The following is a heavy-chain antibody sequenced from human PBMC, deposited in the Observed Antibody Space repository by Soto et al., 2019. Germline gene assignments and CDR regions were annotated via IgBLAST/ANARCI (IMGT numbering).Heavy chain of an antibody. CDR3: ARGRFNSVVVPAAKRGDYYYYYYMEV. Sequence: SETLSLTCAVYGGSFSGYYWSWIRQPPGKGLEWIGEINHSGSTNYNPSLKSRVTISVDTSKNQFSLKLSSVTAADTAVYYCARGRFNSVVVPAAKRGDYYYYYYMEVWGKGTTVTVSS. J-gene: IGHJ6*03. CDR1: GGSFSGYY. V-gene: IGHV4-34*01. CDR2: INHSGST. D-gene: IGHD2-2*01.